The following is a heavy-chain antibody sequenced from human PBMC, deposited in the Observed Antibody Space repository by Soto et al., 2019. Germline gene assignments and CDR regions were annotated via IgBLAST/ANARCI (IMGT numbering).Heavy chain of an antibody. CDR2: ISAYIDT. CDR1: GYRIKSHG. D-gene: IGHD2-15*01. J-gene: IGHJ4*01. CDR3: ARAVSYSEGARLDT. V-gene: IGHV1-18*01. Sequence: GASVKVFCKASGYRIKSHGITWVRHALGQWLEWMGYISAYIDTTYSQKLQDRVIMTTDSSTCTSYIELRSLRSDDTVMYYCARAVSYSEGARLDTWGQGTQVTV.